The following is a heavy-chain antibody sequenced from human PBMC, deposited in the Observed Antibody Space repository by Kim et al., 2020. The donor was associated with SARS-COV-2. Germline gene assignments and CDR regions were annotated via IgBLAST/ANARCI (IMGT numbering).Heavy chain of an antibody. J-gene: IGHJ6*02. CDR2: INPNSGGT. V-gene: IGHV1-2*02. CDR1: GYTFTGYY. D-gene: IGHD2-15*01. CDR3: ARSRSLYCSGGSCYSRDYYGMDV. Sequence: ASVKVSCKASGYTFTGYYMHWVRQAPGQGLEWMGWINPNSGGTNYAQKFQGRVTMTRDTSISTAYMELSRLRSDDTAVYYCARSRSLYCSGGSCYSRDYYGMDVWGQGTTVTVSS.